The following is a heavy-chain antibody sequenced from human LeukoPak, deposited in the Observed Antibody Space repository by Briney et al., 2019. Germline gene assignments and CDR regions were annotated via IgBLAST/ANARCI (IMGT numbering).Heavy chain of an antibody. CDR1: GFTVSTNY. CDR3: ARGSGSYYWFDY. J-gene: IGHJ4*02. CDR2: IYSGGST. V-gene: IGHV3-66*01. Sequence: GGSLRLSCAAAGFTVSTNYMSWVRQAPGKGLEWVSVIYSGGSTYYADSVKGRFTISRDISKNTLYLQMNSLRAEDTAVYYCARGSGSYYWFDYWGQGTLVTVSS. D-gene: IGHD1-26*01.